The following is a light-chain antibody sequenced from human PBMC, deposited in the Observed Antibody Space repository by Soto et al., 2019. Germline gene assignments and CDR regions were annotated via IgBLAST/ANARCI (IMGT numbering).Light chain of an antibody. CDR2: DVS. J-gene: IGLJ3*02. V-gene: IGLV2-8*01. CDR1: SSDVGAYNY. Sequence: QAVVTQPPSASGSPGQSVTISCTGTSSDVGAYNYVSWYQQHPGKAPKLMIYDVSKRPSGVPYRFSGSKSGNAASLTVSGLQGEDEADYYCSSYAGSSWVFGGGTKVPS. CDR3: SSYAGSSWV.